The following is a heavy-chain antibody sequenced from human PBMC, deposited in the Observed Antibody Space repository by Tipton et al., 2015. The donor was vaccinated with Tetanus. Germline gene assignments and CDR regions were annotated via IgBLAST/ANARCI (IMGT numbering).Heavy chain of an antibody. D-gene: IGHD6-19*01. CDR3: ARDRGFYTSGWWARYFDS. V-gene: IGHV3-48*04. J-gene: IGHJ4*02. CDR1: GFSFSSYS. CDR2: ISLSSSTI. Sequence: SLRLSCEASGFSFSSYSMNWVRQAPGKGLEWLSYISLSSSTIYYADSVKGRFTISRDNARNSLYLQMDSLRVEDTAVYYCARDRGFYTSGWWARYFDSWGQGILVTVSS.